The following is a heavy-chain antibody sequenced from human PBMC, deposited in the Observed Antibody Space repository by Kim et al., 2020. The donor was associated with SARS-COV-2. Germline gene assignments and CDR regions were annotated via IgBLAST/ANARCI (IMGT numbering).Heavy chain of an antibody. CDR2: ISCSGGST. D-gene: IGHD6-6*01. CDR1: GFTFSSYA. Sequence: GGSLRLSCAASGFTFSSYAMSWVRQAPGKGLEWVSAISCSGGSTYYADSVKGRFTISRDNSKNTLYLQVNSLRAEDTAVYYCAKRGSSSSGSSSLPGPFDYWGQGKLATVS. V-gene: IGHV3-23*01. CDR3: AKRGSSSSGSSSLPGPFDY. J-gene: IGHJ4*02.